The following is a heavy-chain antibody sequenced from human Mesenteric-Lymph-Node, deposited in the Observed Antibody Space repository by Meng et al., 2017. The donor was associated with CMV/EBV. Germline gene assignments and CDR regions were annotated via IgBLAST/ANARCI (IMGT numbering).Heavy chain of an antibody. Sequence: SETLSLTCTVSSGSISSYYWSWIRQPPGQGLEWIGYIFYSGSTKYNPSLRSRVTISVDTSKTHFSLELSSVTAADSAVYYCARGRDSNFYVDYWGQGTMVTVSS. CDR3: ARGRDSNFYVDY. CDR1: SGSISSYY. J-gene: IGHJ4*02. D-gene: IGHD3-22*01. V-gene: IGHV4-59*01. CDR2: IFYSGST.